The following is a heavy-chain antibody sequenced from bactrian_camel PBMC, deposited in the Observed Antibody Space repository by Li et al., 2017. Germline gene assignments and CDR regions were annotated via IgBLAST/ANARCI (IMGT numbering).Heavy chain of an antibody. CDR3: AADRSVPSCSGGGCSGY. Sequence: VQLVESGGDSLQAGGSLRLSCAASGYSVSTGYMAWFRQAPGKEREGVAAIDTAGAPTYTYAVAGRFTISRDNAKNTLYLQMRSLKPVDTAMYYCAADRSVPSCSGGGCSGYWGQGTQVTVS. J-gene: IGHJ4*01. D-gene: IGHD2*01. CDR2: IDTAGAP. V-gene: IGHV3S42*01. CDR1: GYSVSTGY.